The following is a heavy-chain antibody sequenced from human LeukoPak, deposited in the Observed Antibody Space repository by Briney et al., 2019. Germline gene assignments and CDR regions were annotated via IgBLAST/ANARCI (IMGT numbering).Heavy chain of an antibody. Sequence: GECLKISCQGSGYSFTSYWIGWVRQMPGKSLGWRGIIYPGDSDTRYSPSFQGQVTISADKSISTAYLQWSSLKASDAAMYYCARRNAFDIWGQGTMVTVSS. J-gene: IGHJ3*02. CDR3: ARRNAFDI. CDR2: IYPGDSDT. V-gene: IGHV5-51*01. CDR1: GYSFTSYW.